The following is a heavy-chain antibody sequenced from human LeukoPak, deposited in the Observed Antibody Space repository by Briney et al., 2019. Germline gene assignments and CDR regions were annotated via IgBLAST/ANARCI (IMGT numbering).Heavy chain of an antibody. Sequence: GSLRLSCAASGFTFSSYGMSWIRQPPGKGLEWLGSIYYSGSTYYKPSLKGRVTISVDTSKNQCSLKLSSVTAADTAVYYCARQEVYYDSSGYETRFDYWGQGTLVTVSS. CDR2: IYYSGST. CDR3: ARQEVYYDSSGYETRFDY. V-gene: IGHV4-39*01. J-gene: IGHJ4*02. D-gene: IGHD3-22*01. CDR1: GFTFSSYG.